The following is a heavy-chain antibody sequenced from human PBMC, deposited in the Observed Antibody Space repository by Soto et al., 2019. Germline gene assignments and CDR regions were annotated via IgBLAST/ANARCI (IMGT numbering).Heavy chain of an antibody. J-gene: IGHJ4*02. V-gene: IGHV1-3*01. CDR2: INAGNGNT. CDR3: ARGEVRGVLVDY. Sequence: ASVKVSCKASGYTFTSYAMHWVRQAPGQRLEWMGWINAGNGNTKYSQKFQGRVTITRDTSASTAYMELSSLGSEDTAVYYCARGEVRGVLVDYWGQGTLVTVSS. CDR1: GYTFTSYA. D-gene: IGHD3-10*01.